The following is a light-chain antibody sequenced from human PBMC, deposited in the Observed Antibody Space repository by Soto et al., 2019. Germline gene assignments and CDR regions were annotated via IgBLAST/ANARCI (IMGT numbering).Light chain of an antibody. CDR2: GAS. CDR1: QGIRSY. Sequence: DIQLTQSPSFLSASVGDRVTITCRASQGIRSYLAWYQQRPGKAPELLIYGASTLRPGGASRFSGSGSGTEFTLTISSLPPEDFATYFCQQLNTFPPFFTFGPGTKVDIK. J-gene: IGKJ3*01. CDR3: QQLNTFPPFFT. V-gene: IGKV1-9*01.